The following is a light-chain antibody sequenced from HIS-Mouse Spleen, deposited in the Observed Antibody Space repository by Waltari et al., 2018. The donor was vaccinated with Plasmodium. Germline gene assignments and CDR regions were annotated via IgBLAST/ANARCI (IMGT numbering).Light chain of an antibody. Sequence: DIHITQSPSTLSASVGDRVTITCPPSQGSSSWLAWSHQKPGKAPKLLIYKASSLESGVPSRFSGSGSGTEFTLTISSLQPDDFATYYCQQYKSYSWTFGQGTKVEIK. CDR1: QGSSSW. CDR2: KAS. CDR3: QQYKSYSWT. V-gene: IGKV1-5*03. J-gene: IGKJ1*01.